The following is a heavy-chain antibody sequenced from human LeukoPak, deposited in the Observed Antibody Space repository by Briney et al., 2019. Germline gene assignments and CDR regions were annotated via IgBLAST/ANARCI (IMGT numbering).Heavy chain of an antibody. D-gene: IGHD6-13*01. J-gene: IGHJ4*02. V-gene: IGHV4-39*02. CDR2: IYYTGST. CDR3: ARDNLGSSWLDY. Sequence: KPSETLSLTCTVSGGSISSSSYYWGWIRQPPGKGLEWIGSIYYTGSTYYNPSLKSRVTISVDTSKNQFSLKLSSVTAADTAVYYCARDNLGSSWLDYWGQGALVTVSS. CDR1: GGSISSSSYY.